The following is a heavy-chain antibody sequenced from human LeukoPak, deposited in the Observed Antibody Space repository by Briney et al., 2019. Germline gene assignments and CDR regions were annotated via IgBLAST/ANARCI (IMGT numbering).Heavy chain of an antibody. Sequence: GGSLRLSCAASGFTFSSYAISWVRQTPGKGLEWVSVISGTGGSTYYADSVKGRFTISRDNSKNTLSLQMNSLRADDTAVYYCAKEIYGDPTGGRFQHWGQGTLVTVSS. V-gene: IGHV3-23*01. D-gene: IGHD4-17*01. CDR1: GFTFSSYA. CDR3: AKEIYGDPTGGRFQH. J-gene: IGHJ1*01. CDR2: ISGTGGST.